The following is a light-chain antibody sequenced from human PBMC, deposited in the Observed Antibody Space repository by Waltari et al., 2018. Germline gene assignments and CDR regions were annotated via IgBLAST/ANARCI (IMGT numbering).Light chain of an antibody. CDR3: QHYNNLPYT. J-gene: IGKJ2*01. Sequence: IQMTQSPSSLSASIGDRVTITCRASKDIRKNLSWFQERPGKAPKLLIYDASNLEAGGPSRFSGTGSGTDFSLTISSLQPEDSATYYCQHYNNLPYTFSRGTKLQIK. CDR2: DAS. CDR1: KDIRKN. V-gene: IGKV1-33*01.